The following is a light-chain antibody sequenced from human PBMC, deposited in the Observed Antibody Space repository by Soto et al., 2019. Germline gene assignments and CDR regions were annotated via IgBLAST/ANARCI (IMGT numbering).Light chain of an antibody. CDR3: QLYHDYPRT. J-gene: IGKJ4*01. Sequence: DIQMTQSPSTLSASVGDRVTLTSRASQGLNSGLAWYQQKPGKAPNLLIYHTSSLKGGVPSRITGTGSGTEFTFTRSSLQPGESATYSCQLYHDYPRTFGGGNKVEIK. CDR2: HTS. CDR1: QGLNSG. V-gene: IGKV1-5*03.